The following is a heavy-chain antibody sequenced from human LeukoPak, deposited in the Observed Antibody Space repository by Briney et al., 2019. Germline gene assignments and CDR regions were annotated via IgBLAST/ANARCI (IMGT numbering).Heavy chain of an antibody. V-gene: IGHV4-59*12. CDR3: ARGPYSSSWYYYYGMDV. CDR2: IYYSGST. Sequence: SETLSLTCTVSGGSISNYYWSWIRQPPGKGLEWIGYIYYSGSTNYNPSLKSRVTKSVDTSKNQFSLKLSSVTAADTAVYYCARGPYSSSWYYYYGMDVWGQGTTVTVSS. D-gene: IGHD6-6*01. J-gene: IGHJ6*02. CDR1: GGSISNYY.